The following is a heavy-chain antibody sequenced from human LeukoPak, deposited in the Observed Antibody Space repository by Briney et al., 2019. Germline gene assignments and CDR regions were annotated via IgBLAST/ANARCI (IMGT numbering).Heavy chain of an antibody. Sequence: GGALRLSCAASGFTFSSYEMNWVRQVPGKGLEWVSYISSSSRTIFYADSVKGRFTISRDNPKNSLFLQMNSLRAEDTAVYYCARDGGVDYWGQGTLVTVSS. CDR2: ISSSSRTI. CDR3: ARDGGVDY. V-gene: IGHV3-48*03. D-gene: IGHD3-10*01. CDR1: GFTFSSYE. J-gene: IGHJ4*02.